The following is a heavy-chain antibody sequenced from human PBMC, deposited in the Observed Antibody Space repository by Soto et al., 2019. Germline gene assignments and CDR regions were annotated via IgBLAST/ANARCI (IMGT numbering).Heavy chain of an antibody. CDR2: IYYSGST. J-gene: IGHJ6*03. Sequence: SETLSLTCTVSGGSISSSSYYWGWIRQPPGKGLEWIGSIYYSGSTYYNPSLKSRVTISVDTSKNQFSLKLSSVTAADTAVYYCARDQMRYERDPWSGYEHYYYYMDVWGKGTTVTVSS. D-gene: IGHD5-12*01. CDR1: GGSISSSSYY. V-gene: IGHV4-39*07. CDR3: ARDQMRYERDPWSGYEHYYYYMDV.